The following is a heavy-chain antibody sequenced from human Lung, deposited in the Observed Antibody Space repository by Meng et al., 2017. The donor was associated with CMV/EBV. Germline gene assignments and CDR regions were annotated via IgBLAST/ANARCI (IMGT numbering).Heavy chain of an antibody. J-gene: IGHJ4*02. CDR2: IHPHRGDT. Sequence: VSCKASGYTFTAHYFHWVRQAPGQGLEWMGWIHPHRGDTNYAQQFQGRVTLTRDTSINTGYMELTRLTSDDTAVYYCARDNNWGPDYWGQGTLVTVS. CDR3: ARDNNWGPDY. V-gene: IGHV1-2*02. CDR1: GYTFTAHY. D-gene: IGHD7-27*01.